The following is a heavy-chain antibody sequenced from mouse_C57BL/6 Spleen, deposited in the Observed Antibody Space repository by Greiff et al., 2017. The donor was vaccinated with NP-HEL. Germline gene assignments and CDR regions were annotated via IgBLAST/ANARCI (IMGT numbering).Heavy chain of an antibody. D-gene: IGHD1-1*01. Sequence: EVQVVESGGGLVQPGGSLKLSCAASGFTFSDYGMAWVRQAPRKGPEWVAFISNLAYSIYYADTVTGRFTISRENAKNTLYREMSSLRSEDTAMYYCARGYGSSYGYFEVWGTGTTVTVSS. J-gene: IGHJ1*03. V-gene: IGHV5-15*01. CDR2: ISNLAYSI. CDR3: ARGYGSSYGYFEV. CDR1: GFTFSDYG.